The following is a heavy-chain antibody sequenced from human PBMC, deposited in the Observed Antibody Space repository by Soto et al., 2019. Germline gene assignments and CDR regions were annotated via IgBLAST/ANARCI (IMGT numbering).Heavy chain of an antibody. D-gene: IGHD6-19*01. CDR3: TRVFSSGPYSPADY. CDR2: ISSYNGNT. CDR1: GYTFTSYG. J-gene: IGHJ4*02. V-gene: IGHV1-18*01. Sequence: EASVKVSCKASGYTFTSYGVSWVRQAPGQGLEWMGRISSYNGNTNYAQKFQGRVTMTTDTSTSTAYMELRSLRSDDTAVYYCTRVFSSGPYSPADYWGQGTLVTVSS.